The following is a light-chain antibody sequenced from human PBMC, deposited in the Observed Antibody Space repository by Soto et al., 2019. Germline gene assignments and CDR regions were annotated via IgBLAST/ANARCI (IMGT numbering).Light chain of an antibody. V-gene: IGKV3-15*01. CDR1: QTVYNN. CDR3: QQYSNWPLT. Sequence: EIVMTQSPATLSVSPGESATLSCRASQTVYNNLAWYQQKPGQPPRLLIYGASARATGIPARFSGSGSGTEFTLPISSLQSEEFAVYYCQQYSNWPLTFGGGTKVEIK. J-gene: IGKJ4*01. CDR2: GAS.